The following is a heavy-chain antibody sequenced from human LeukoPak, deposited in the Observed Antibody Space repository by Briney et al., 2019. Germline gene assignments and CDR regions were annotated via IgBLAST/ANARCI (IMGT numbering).Heavy chain of an antibody. CDR2: IIPIFGTA. J-gene: IGHJ4*02. V-gene: IGHV1-69*13. Sequence: SVKVSCKASGGTFSSYAISWVRQAPGQGPEWMGGIIPIFGTANYAQKFQGRVTITADESTSTAYMELSSLRSEDTAVYYCARTITSSSDFDYWGQGTLVTVSS. CDR1: GGTFSSYA. CDR3: ARTITSSSDFDY. D-gene: IGHD6-6*01.